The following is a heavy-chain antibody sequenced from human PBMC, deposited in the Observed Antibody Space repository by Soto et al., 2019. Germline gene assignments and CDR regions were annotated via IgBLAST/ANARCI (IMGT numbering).Heavy chain of an antibody. CDR2: IYYSGST. CDR3: ARGDSSSALGIYYYGMDV. D-gene: IGHD6-6*01. V-gene: IGHV4-59*01. CDR1: EGSISSYY. J-gene: IGHJ6*02. Sequence: SETLSLTCAVAEGSISSYYWSWIRQPPGKGFEWFGYIYYSGSTNYNPSLKSRVTISVDTSKNQFSLKLSSVTAADTAVYYCARGDSSSALGIYYYGMDVWCQGTTVTVSS.